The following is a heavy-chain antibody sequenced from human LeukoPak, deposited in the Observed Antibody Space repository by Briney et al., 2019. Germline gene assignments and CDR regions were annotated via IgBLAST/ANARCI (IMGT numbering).Heavy chain of an antibody. D-gene: IGHD3-3*01. CDR3: ARELPPLEKYYFDY. Sequence: PGGSLRLSCAASGFTFRSYGMHWVRQAPGKGLQWVALIWYDGSNKYYADSVKGRFTISRDNSKNTLSLQMNSLRAEDTAVYYCARELPPLEKYYFDYWGQGTLVTVSS. CDR2: IWYDGSNK. J-gene: IGHJ4*02. CDR1: GFTFRSYG. V-gene: IGHV3-33*01.